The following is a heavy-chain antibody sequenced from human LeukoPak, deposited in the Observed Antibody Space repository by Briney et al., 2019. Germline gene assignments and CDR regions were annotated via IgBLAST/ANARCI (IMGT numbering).Heavy chain of an antibody. V-gene: IGHV3-9*03. CDR2: ISWNSGSI. CDR1: GFTFDDYA. CDR3: AKSWYSSGWDYYYYYMDV. D-gene: IGHD6-19*01. J-gene: IGHJ6*03. Sequence: PGRSLRLSCAASGFTFDDYAMHWVRQAPGKGLEWVSGISWNSGSIGYADSVKGRFTISRDNAKNSLYLQMNSLRAEDMALYYCAKSWYSSGWDYYYYYMDVWGKGTTVTVSS.